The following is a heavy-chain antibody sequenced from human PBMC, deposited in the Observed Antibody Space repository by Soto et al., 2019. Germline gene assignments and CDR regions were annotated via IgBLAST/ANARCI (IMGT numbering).Heavy chain of an antibody. CDR2: IYYSGYT. J-gene: IGHJ6*02. Sequence: SETLSLTCTVSGGSISSSSYYWGWIRQPPGKGLEWIGSIYYSGYTYYSPSFQGQVTISADKSINSVYLQWSSLKASDTATYYCARLGFNYDFLSGYYNVHHYYGIDVWGQGTTVTVSS. CDR3: ARLGFNYDFLSGYYNVHHYYGIDV. V-gene: IGHV4-39*07. CDR1: GGSISSSSYY. D-gene: IGHD3-3*01.